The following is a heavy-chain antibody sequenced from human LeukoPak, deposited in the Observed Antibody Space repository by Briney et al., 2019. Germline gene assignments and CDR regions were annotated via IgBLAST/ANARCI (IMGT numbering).Heavy chain of an antibody. Sequence: GALRLSCAASEFSVGSNYMTWVRQAPGKGLEWVSSISSSSSYIYYADSVKGRFTISRDNAKNSLYLQMNSLRAEDTAVYYCARVGVFSSSWLLHWGQGTLVTVSS. V-gene: IGHV3-21*01. J-gene: IGHJ4*02. CDR1: EFSVGSNY. D-gene: IGHD6-13*01. CDR3: ARVGVFSSSWLLH. CDR2: ISSSSSYI.